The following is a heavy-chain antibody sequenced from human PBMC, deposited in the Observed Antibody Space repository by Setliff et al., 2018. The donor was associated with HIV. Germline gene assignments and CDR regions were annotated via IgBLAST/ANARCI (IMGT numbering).Heavy chain of an antibody. Sequence: ASVKVSCKASSNTFINDVFNWVRQAPGQRLEWMGWINAGNGNTRYSQKFQGRVTMSRDTSASRAYMELSSLRSEDTAVYYCARDEYAFDFWGQGTLVTVSS. CDR1: SNTFINDV. D-gene: IGHD2-2*01. J-gene: IGHJ4*02. CDR2: INAGNGNT. V-gene: IGHV1-3*01. CDR3: ARDEYAFDF.